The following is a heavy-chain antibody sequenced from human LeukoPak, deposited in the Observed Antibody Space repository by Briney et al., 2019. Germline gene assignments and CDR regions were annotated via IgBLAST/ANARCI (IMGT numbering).Heavy chain of an antibody. CDR2: IYTSGGT. CDR1: GDSISSYY. D-gene: IGHD6-6*01. J-gene: IGHJ4*02. Sequence: SETLSLTCTVSGDSISSYYWSWIRQLPGKGLEWIGYIYTSGGTNYIPSLKGRVTISIDTSKNQFSLKLSSVTAADSAVYYCARLTRLSTSPDRYYLDYWGQGTLVTVSS. V-gene: IGHV4-4*09. CDR3: ARLTRLSTSPDRYYLDY.